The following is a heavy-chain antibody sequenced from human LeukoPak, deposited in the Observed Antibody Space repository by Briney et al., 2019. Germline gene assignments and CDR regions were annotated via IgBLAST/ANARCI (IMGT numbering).Heavy chain of an antibody. D-gene: IGHD5-24*01. J-gene: IGHJ4*02. CDR2: IYYSGST. CDR3: ARTPTRWLQYFDY. Sequence: KPSETLSLTCTVSGGSISSGGYYWSWIRQHPGKGLEWIGYIYYSGSTYYNPSLKSRVTISVDTSKNQFSLKLSSVTAADTAVYYCARTPTRWLQYFDYWGQGTLVTVSS. CDR1: GGSISSGGYY. V-gene: IGHV4-31*03.